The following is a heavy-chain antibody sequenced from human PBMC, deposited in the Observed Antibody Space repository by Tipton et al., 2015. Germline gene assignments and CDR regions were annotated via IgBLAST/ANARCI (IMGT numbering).Heavy chain of an antibody. D-gene: IGHD5-18*01. J-gene: IGHJ4*02. V-gene: IGHV6-1*01. CDR2: TYYRSKWYS. Sequence: GLVKPSQTLSLTCAISGDSVSSNSAAWNWIRQSPSRGLERLGNTYYRSKWYSDYAVSVKSRITINSDTSKNHFSLQLNSVTPEDTAVYYCARGSYGSFDYWGQGTLVTVSS. CDR1: GDSVSSNSAA. CDR3: ARGSYGSFDY.